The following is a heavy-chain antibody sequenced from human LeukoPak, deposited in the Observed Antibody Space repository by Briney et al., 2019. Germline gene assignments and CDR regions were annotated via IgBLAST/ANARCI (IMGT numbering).Heavy chain of an antibody. Sequence: SETLSLTCSVSGGSISSYYWSWIRQPPGKGLEWIGYIYYSGSTNYNPSLKSRVTISVDTPKNQFSLKLSSVTAADTAVYYCARERYSSGWYDYWGQGTLVTVSS. CDR2: IYYSGST. CDR3: ARERYSSGWYDY. D-gene: IGHD6-13*01. J-gene: IGHJ4*02. V-gene: IGHV4-59*01. CDR1: GGSISSYY.